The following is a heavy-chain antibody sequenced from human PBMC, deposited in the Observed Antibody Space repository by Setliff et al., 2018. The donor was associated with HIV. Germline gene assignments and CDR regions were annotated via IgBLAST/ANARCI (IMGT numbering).Heavy chain of an antibody. CDR1: HYSINSEYY. J-gene: IGHJ4*02. Sequence: SLTCTVSHYSINSEYYWGWFRQPPGKGLEYIGSIYQSGSTYCSPSLKSRVSMSIDTSKDQFSLRLKSLTASDTAVYYCARLDTIMLYSDCWGQGTLVTV. CDR2: IYQSGST. V-gene: IGHV4-38-2*02. CDR3: ARLDTIMLYSDC. D-gene: IGHD3-16*01.